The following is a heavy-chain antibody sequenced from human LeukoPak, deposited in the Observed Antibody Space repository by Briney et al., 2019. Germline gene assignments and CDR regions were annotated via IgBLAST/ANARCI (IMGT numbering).Heavy chain of an antibody. J-gene: IGHJ4*02. D-gene: IGHD2-2*01. CDR3: ARDPVGRYYFDY. CDR2: ISAYNGNT. V-gene: IGHV1-18*01. Sequence: RASVKVSCKASGYTFTSYGISWVRQPPGQGLEWMGWISAYNGNTNYAQKLQGRVTMTTDTSTSTAYMELRSLRSDDTAVYYCARDPVGRYYFDYWGQGTLVTVSS. CDR1: GYTFTSYG.